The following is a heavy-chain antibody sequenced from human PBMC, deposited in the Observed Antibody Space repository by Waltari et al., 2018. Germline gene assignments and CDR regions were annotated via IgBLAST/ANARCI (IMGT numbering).Heavy chain of an antibody. CDR3: ASEAHGEVIGY. J-gene: IGHJ4*02. D-gene: IGHD3-16*02. CDR2: IIPIFGTA. V-gene: IGHV1-69*08. Sequence: QVQLVQSGAEVKKPGSSVQVPCQASGGTFSSYAISWVRQAPGPGREWVGRIIPIFGTANYAKKFQGRVTMTADKSTSTADMELSSLRSEDTAVYYCASEAHGEVIGYWGQGTLVTVSS. CDR1: GGTFSSYA.